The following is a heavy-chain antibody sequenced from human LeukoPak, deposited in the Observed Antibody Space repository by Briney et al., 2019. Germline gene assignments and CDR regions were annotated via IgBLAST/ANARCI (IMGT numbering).Heavy chain of an antibody. V-gene: IGHV3-33*01. CDR3: ARDKGERSLVH. Sequence: GRSLRLSCKASGLPFRASGMHWVRQAPGKGLEWVAMIWSDGSKTYYADSVEGRFTISRDNSKNTVDLQMNRLGVDDTAVYYCARDKGERSLVHWGQGTLVTVSS. CDR1: GLPFRASG. CDR2: IWSDGSKT. D-gene: IGHD1-1*01. J-gene: IGHJ4*02.